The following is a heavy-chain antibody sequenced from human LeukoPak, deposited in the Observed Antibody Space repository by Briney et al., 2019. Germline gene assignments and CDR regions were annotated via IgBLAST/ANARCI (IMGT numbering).Heavy chain of an antibody. CDR3: ARVGIKGYSYGFGDY. D-gene: IGHD5-18*01. Sequence: ASVKVSCKASGYTFTSYGISWVRQAPGQGLEWMGWISAYNGNTNYAQKLQGRVTTTTDTSTSTAYMELRSLRSDDTAVYYCARVGIKGYSYGFGDYWGQGTLVTVSS. V-gene: IGHV1-18*01. J-gene: IGHJ4*02. CDR1: GYTFTSYG. CDR2: ISAYNGNT.